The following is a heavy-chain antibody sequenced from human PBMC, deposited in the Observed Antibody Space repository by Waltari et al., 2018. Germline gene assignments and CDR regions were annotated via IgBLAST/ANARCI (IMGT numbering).Heavy chain of an antibody. CDR1: GGTFSSYA. Sequence: QVQLVQSGAEVKKPGSSVKVSCKASGGTFSSYAISWVRQAPGQGLELMGRIIPIFGTANYAQKFQGRGTITADKSTGTGYMELSSLRSEDTAVYYCARDRDILTGDYKGFDYWGQGTLVTVSS. D-gene: IGHD3-9*01. CDR3: ARDRDILTGDYKGFDY. V-gene: IGHV1-69*08. CDR2: IIPIFGTA. J-gene: IGHJ4*02.